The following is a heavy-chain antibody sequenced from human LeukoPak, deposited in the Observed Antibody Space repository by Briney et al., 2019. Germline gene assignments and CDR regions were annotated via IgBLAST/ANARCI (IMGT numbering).Heavy chain of an antibody. J-gene: IGHJ4*02. D-gene: IGHD4-23*01. V-gene: IGHV1-69*02. CDR2: IIPILGIA. CDR3: ARDSRGVTTVVPFDY. Sequence: ASVKVSCKASGGTFSSYTISWVRQAPEQGLEWMGRIIPILGIANYAQKFQGRVTITADKSTSTAYMELSSLRSEDTAVYYCARDSRGVTTVVPFDYWGQGTLVTVSS. CDR1: GGTFSSYT.